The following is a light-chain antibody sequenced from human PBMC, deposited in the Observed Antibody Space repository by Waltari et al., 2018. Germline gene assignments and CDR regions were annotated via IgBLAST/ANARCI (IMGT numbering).Light chain of an antibody. CDR3: QQYNGYWT. CDR2: KAS. CDR1: QSNSSW. Sequence: CPDGQSNSSWLALYQQEPGTAPKLLIYKASTLKSWVPSRVSRSGSWTEFTLTINSLQPDDFATYYCQQYNGYWTFGQGTKVEIK. J-gene: IGKJ1*01. V-gene: IGKV1-5*03.